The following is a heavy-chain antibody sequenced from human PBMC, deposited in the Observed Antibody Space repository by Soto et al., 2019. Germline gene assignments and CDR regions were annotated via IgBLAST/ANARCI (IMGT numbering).Heavy chain of an antibody. CDR2: IYYSGST. D-gene: IGHD2-2*01. CDR3: ATAMGYYFDY. V-gene: IGHV4-31*03. Sequence: SETLSLTCFVSGGSISSNNYYWGWIRQHPGKGLEWIGYIYYSGSTYYNPSLKSRVTISVDTSKNQFSLKLSSVTAADTAVYYCATAMGYYFDYWGQGTLVTVSS. J-gene: IGHJ4*02. CDR1: GGSISSNNYY.